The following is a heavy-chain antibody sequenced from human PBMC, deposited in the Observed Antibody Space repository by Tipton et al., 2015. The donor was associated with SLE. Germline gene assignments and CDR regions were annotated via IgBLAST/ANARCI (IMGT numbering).Heavy chain of an antibody. CDR1: GGSITSFY. Sequence: TLSLTCTVSGGSITSFYWSWIRQSPGKGLEWIGEVDQSGSTNSNPSLKSRVSMSVDKSKNQFSLKLSSVTVADTAVYYCAKDFNYDNADFNWGQGKLVIVSS. CDR3: AKDFNYDNADFN. CDR2: VDQSGST. V-gene: IGHV4-59*12. J-gene: IGHJ4*02. D-gene: IGHD4-17*01.